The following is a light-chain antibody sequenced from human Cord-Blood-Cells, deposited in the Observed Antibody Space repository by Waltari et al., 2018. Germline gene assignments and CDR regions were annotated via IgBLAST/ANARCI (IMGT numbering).Light chain of an antibody. CDR2: DVS. CDR1: SSDVGGYNL. V-gene: IGLV2-14*01. Sequence: QSALTQPASVSASPGPSITSSCTGTSSDVGGYNLVSWYQQHPGKAPKLMIYDVSNRPSGVSNRFSGSKSGNTASLTISGLQAEDEADYYCSSYTSSSTLVFGGGTKLTVL. CDR3: SSYTSSSTLV. J-gene: IGLJ3*02.